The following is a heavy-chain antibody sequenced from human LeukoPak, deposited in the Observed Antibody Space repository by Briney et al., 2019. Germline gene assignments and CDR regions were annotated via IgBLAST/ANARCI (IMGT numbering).Heavy chain of an antibody. CDR1: GFPFRSYA. CDR2: IPYDGSNK. Sequence: PGGSLRLSFSAPGFPFRSYARHRVPWAPARGLEWVAVIPYDGSNKYYADSVKGRFTISRDNSKNTLYLQMNSLRAVDTAVYYCAFSSGWTFDYWGQGTLVTVSS. D-gene: IGHD6-19*01. J-gene: IGHJ4*02. V-gene: IGHV3-30-3*01. CDR3: AFSSGWTFDY.